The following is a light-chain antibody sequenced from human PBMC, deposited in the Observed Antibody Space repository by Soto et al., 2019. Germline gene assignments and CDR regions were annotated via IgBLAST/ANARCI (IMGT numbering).Light chain of an antibody. CDR2: DAS. CDR1: QTVRNNY. CDR3: QQFSSYPLT. V-gene: IGKV3-20*01. J-gene: IGKJ4*01. Sequence: EIVLTQSPGTLSLSPGERATLACGASQTVRNNYLAWYQQKPGQAPWLLIYDASSRATGIPDRFSGGGSGTDFTLTISRLEPEDFAVYYCQQFSSYPLTFGGGTKVDIK.